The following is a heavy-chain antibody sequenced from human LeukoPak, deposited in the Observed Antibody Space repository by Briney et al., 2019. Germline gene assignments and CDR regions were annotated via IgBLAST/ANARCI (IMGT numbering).Heavy chain of an antibody. CDR1: GHSISSGYY. D-gene: IGHD3-22*01. CDR3: AREYRSGYDDKIDY. J-gene: IGHJ4*02. V-gene: IGHV4-38-2*01. Sequence: PSETLSLTCAVSGHSISSGYYWGWIRHPPGKGLEWIGSIYHSGITYYNPSLKSRVTISVDTSKNQFSLKLSSVTAADTAVYYCAREYRSGYDDKIDYWGQGTLVTVSS. CDR2: IYHSGIT.